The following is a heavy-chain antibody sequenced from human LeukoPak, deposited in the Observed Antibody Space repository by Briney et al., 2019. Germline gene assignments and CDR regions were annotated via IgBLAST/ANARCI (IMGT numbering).Heavy chain of an antibody. V-gene: IGHV5-51*01. J-gene: IGHJ5*02. D-gene: IGHD3/OR15-3a*01. Sequence: GESLQISCKGSGYFFTSYWIGWVRQLPGKGLEWMGIIYPGDSDTRYSPSFQGQVTISADKSISTAYLQWSSLKASDTAMYYGGRLDGENWFDPWGQGTLVTVSS. CDR3: GRLDGENWFDP. CDR1: GYFFTSYW. CDR2: IYPGDSDT.